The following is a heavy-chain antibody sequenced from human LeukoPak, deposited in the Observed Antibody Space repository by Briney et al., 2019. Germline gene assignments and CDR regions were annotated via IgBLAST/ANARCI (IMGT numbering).Heavy chain of an antibody. D-gene: IGHD6-13*01. CDR1: GGSISSGGCY. CDR3: ASLAAAAPGAFDI. V-gene: IGHV4-31*03. Sequence: SPSETLSLTCTVSGGSISSGGCYWSWIRQHPGKGLEWIGYIYYSGSTYYNPSLKSRVIISVDTSKNQFSLKLSSVTAADTAVYYCASLAAAAPGAFDIWGQGTMVTVSS. J-gene: IGHJ3*02. CDR2: IYYSGST.